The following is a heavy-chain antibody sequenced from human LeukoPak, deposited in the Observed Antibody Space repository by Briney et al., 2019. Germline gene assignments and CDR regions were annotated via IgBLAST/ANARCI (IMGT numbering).Heavy chain of an antibody. Sequence: GSLRLSCVGSGFTLSSYAMSWVRQAPGKGLEWVSAISGSGTRTYYADSVEGRFTISRDNSKNTLYLQMNSLRAEDTAVYYCAKAPTKEEEWLLLNYFDYWGQGTLVTVSS. CDR1: GFTLSSYA. V-gene: IGHV3-23*01. CDR2: ISGSGTRT. D-gene: IGHD3-22*01. CDR3: AKAPTKEEEWLLLNYFDY. J-gene: IGHJ4*02.